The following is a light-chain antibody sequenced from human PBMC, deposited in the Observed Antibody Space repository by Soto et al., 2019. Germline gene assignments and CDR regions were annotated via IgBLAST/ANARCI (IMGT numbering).Light chain of an antibody. V-gene: IGKV1-33*01. CDR1: QAISNY. J-gene: IGKJ4*01. CDR3: QQYDNLLLT. CDR2: DAS. Sequence: DIQMTQSPSSLSASVGDRVTITCQASQAISNYLNWYQQKPGKAPKLLIYDASNVETGVPSRFSGSGSGTDFTFTISSLQPEDIATCYCQQYDNLLLTFGGGTKVEIK.